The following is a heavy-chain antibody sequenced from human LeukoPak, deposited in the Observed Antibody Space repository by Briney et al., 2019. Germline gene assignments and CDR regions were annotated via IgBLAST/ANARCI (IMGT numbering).Heavy chain of an antibody. V-gene: IGHV3-30*03. J-gene: IGHJ4*02. Sequence: PGGSLRLSCAASGFTFSSYGMHWVRQAPGKGLEWVAVISYDGSNKYYADSVKGRFTISRDNSKNTLYLQMNSLRAEDTAVYYCAREGAHLWALKAHYDILTGYYYFDYWGQGTLVTVSS. CDR3: AREGAHLWALKAHYDILTGYYYFDY. CDR2: ISYDGSNK. CDR1: GFTFSSYG. D-gene: IGHD3-9*01.